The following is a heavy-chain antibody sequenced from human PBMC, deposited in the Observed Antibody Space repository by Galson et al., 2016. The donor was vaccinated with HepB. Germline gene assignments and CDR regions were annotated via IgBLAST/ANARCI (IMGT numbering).Heavy chain of an antibody. CDR3: ARIYYYGSGNYYNRNLFDY. D-gene: IGHD3-10*01. V-gene: IGHV3-11*06. CDR2: ISSTSSYI. CDR1: GFTFSDYY. Sequence: SLRLSCAASGFTFSDYYISWIRQAPGKGPEWVSYISSTSSYISYADSVKGRFTISRDNAKSSRYLQMNSLRAEDTAVYFCARIYYYGSGNYYNRNLFDYLGQGTLVTVSS. J-gene: IGHJ4*02.